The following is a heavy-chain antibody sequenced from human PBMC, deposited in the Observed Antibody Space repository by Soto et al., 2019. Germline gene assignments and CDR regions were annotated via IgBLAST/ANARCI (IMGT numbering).Heavy chain of an antibody. Sequence: GGSLRLSCAASGFTFSSYSMNWVRQAPGKGLEWVSSISSSSSYIYYADSVKGRFTISRDNAKNSLYLQMNSLRAEDTAVYYCARDWALGDIVVVVSDYWGQGTLVTVSS. CDR2: ISSSSSYI. V-gene: IGHV3-21*01. CDR3: ARDWALGDIVVVVSDY. CDR1: GFTFSSYS. J-gene: IGHJ4*02. D-gene: IGHD2-15*01.